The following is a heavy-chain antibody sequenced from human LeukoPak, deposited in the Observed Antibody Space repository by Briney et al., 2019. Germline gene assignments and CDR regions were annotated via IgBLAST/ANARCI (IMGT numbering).Heavy chain of an antibody. CDR2: ISYDGSNK. CDR3: AKEDVVVITIRYFQH. J-gene: IGHJ1*01. Sequence: PGGSLRLSCAASGFTFSSHGRHWVRQAPGKGLEWVAVISYDGSNKYYADSVKGRFTISRDNSKNTPYLQMNSLRTEDTAIYYCAKEDVVVITIRYFQHWGQGTLVTVSS. CDR1: GFTFSSHG. D-gene: IGHD3-22*01. V-gene: IGHV3-30*18.